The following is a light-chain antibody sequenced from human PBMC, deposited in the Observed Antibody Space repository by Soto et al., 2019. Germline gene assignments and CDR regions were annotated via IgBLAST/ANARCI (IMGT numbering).Light chain of an antibody. CDR2: GAS. CDR1: QTVSTNY. V-gene: IGKV3-20*01. Sequence: EIVLTQSPGTLSLSPGERATLSCRASQTVSTNYLAWYQQKPGQAPRLLIYGASKRATGIPDRFSGSGSGTDFTLTISRLEPEDFAVYYCQQYGSSFGQGTKVDIK. J-gene: IGKJ1*01. CDR3: QQYGSS.